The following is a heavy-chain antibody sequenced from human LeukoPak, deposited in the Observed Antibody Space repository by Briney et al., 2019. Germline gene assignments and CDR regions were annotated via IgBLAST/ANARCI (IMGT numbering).Heavy chain of an antibody. CDR1: GGSISGINW. D-gene: IGHD3-16*01. CDR2: IYHSGTT. Sequence: SETLSLTCTVSGGSISGINWWTWVRQPPGKGLEWIGQIYHSGTTNYSPSLKSRVTISVDKSKNQFSLNLNSVTAADTAVYYCARDPGGGYKDDALDIWGQGTMVTVSS. V-gene: IGHV4-4*02. CDR3: ARDPGGGYKDDALDI. J-gene: IGHJ3*02.